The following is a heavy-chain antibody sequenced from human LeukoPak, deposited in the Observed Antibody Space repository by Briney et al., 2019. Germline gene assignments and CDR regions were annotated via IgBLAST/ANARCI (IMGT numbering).Heavy chain of an antibody. CDR2: ISGSGGST. D-gene: IGHD4-23*01. V-gene: IGHV3-23*01. J-gene: IGHJ4*02. CDR1: GFTFSSYA. CDR3: AKDGVRVVTLGFDY. Sequence: PGGSLRLSCAASGFTFSSYAMSWVRHAPGKGLEWVSAISGSGGSTYYADSVKGRFTISRDNSKNTLYLQMNSLRAEDTAVYYCAKDGVRVVTLGFDYWGQGTLVTVSS.